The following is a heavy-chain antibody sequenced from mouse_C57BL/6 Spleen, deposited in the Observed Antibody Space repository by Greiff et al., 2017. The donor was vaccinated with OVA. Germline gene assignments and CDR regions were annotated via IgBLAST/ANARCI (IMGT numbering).Heavy chain of an antibody. CDR2: IYPGDGDT. D-gene: IGHD2-3*01. CDR3: ARRYDNNYFDY. J-gene: IGHJ2*01. CDR1: GYAFSSSW. Sequence: QVQLQQSGPELVKPGASVKISCKASGYAFSSSWMNWVKQRPGKGLEWIGRIYPGDGDTNYNGKFKGKATLTADKSSSTAYMQRSSLTSEDSAVCFCARRYDNNYFDYWGQGTTLSVSS. V-gene: IGHV1-82*01.